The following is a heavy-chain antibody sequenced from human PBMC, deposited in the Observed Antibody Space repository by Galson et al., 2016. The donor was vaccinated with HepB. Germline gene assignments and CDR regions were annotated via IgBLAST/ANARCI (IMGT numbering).Heavy chain of an antibody. J-gene: IGHJ4*02. Sequence: SLRLSCAASGFTFSSYAMSWVRQAPGKGLEWVSGVSGSGGSTYSADSVKGRITISRDNSKNTLYLQMNRLRVDDTAVYYCAKYRGGGGNWGLGFDYWGRGILVTVSS. CDR2: VSGSGGST. V-gene: IGHV3-23*01. CDR3: AKYRGGGGNWGLGFDY. CDR1: GFTFSSYA. D-gene: IGHD7-27*01.